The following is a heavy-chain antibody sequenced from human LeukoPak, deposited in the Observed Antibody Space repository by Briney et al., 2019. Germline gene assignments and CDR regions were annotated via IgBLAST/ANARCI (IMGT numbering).Heavy chain of an antibody. CDR3: ARVSTYYYGAGRSYYFDY. Sequence: SETLSLTCTVSGDSISSSSYYWGWIRQPPGKGLEWIGSIYYSGRTYYNPSLKSRVTISVDTSKNQFSLKLSSVTSADTAVYYCARVSTYYYGAGRSYYFDYWGQGTLVTVSS. V-gene: IGHV4-39*07. J-gene: IGHJ4*02. CDR2: IYYSGRT. D-gene: IGHD3-10*01. CDR1: GDSISSSSYY.